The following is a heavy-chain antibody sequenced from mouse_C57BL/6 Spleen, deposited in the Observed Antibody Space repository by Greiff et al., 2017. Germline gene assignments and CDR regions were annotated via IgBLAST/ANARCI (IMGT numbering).Heavy chain of an antibody. D-gene: IGHD2-3*01. CDR2: IDPSDSYT. CDR1: GYTFTSYW. J-gene: IGHJ3*01. Sequence: QVQLQQPGAELVMPGASVKLSCKASGYTFTSYWMHWVKQRPGQGLEWIGEIDPSDSYTNYNQKFKGKSTLTVDKSSSTAYMQLSSLTSEDSAVYYCARSSYDGYFAYWGQGTLVTVSA. CDR3: ARSSYDGYFAY. V-gene: IGHV1-69*01.